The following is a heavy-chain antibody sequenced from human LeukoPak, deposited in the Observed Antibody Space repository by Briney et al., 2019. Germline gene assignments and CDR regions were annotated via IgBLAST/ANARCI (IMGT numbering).Heavy chain of an antibody. D-gene: IGHD6-6*01. CDR1: GFTFSNYW. J-gene: IGHJ6*02. V-gene: IGHV3-53*04. Sequence: PGGSLRLSCAASGFTFSNYWMSWVRQAPGKGLEWVSVIYSGDSGVSTYYADSVKGRFTISRHNSKNTLYLQMSSLRAEDTAVYFCARSAARLRYYYAMDVWGQGTTVTVCS. CDR2: IYSGDSGVST. CDR3: ARSAARLRYYYAMDV.